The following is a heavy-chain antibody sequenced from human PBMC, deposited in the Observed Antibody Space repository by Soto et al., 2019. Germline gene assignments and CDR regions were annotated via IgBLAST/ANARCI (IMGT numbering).Heavy chain of an antibody. V-gene: IGHV4-34*01. CDR1: GGSFSGYY. J-gene: IGHJ4*02. D-gene: IGHD2-8*02. CDR2: INHGGST. CDR3: ARVKITGLLDF. Sequence: QVQLQQWGAGLLKPSETLSLTCAVYGGSFSGYYWTWIRQPPGTGLGWIGEINHGGSTNDNPALKRRVPISVETPQIQFCLKLTLVTAAVTAVYYRARVKITGLLDFWGQGTRVTVSS.